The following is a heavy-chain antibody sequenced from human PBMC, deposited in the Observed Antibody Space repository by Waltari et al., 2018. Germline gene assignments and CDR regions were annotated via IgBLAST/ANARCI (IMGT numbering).Heavy chain of an antibody. V-gene: IGHV4-61*02. J-gene: IGHJ4*02. CDR2: IYTSGST. Sequence: QVQLQESGPGLVKPSQTLSLTCTVSGGSISSGSYYWSWIRQPAGKGLEWIGLIYTSGSTNYNPSLKSRVTISVDTSKNQFSLKLSSVTAADTAVYYCARAGLELSHGDWGQGTLVTVSS. D-gene: IGHD1-7*01. CDR3: ARAGLELSHGD. CDR1: GGSISSGSYY.